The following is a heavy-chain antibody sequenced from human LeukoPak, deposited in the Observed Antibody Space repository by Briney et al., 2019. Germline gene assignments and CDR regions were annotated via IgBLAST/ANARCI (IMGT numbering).Heavy chain of an antibody. CDR3: ARDQSGIAHY. D-gene: IGHD3-10*01. V-gene: IGHV4-39*07. CDR1: GGSISSSSYY. CDR2: IYYSGST. J-gene: IGHJ4*02. Sequence: PSETLSLTCTVSGGSISSSSYYWGWIRQPPGKGLEWIGSIYYSGSTYYNPSLKSRVTISVDTSKNQFSLKLSSVTAADTAVYYCARDQSGIAHYWGQGTLVTVSS.